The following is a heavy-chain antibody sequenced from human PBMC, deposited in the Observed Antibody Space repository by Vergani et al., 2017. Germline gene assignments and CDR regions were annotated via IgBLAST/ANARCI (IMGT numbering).Heavy chain of an antibody. D-gene: IGHD3-3*01. CDR2: IWYDGSNK. CDR1: GFTFSSYG. Sequence: QVQLVESGGGVVQPGRSLRLSCAASGFTFSSYGMHWVRQAPGKGLEWVAVIWYDGSNKYYADSVKGRFTISRDNSKNTLYLQMNSLRAEDTAVYYCARGFWSGLTNLDYWGQGTLVTVSS. J-gene: IGHJ4*02. CDR3: ARGFWSGLTNLDY. V-gene: IGHV3-33*01.